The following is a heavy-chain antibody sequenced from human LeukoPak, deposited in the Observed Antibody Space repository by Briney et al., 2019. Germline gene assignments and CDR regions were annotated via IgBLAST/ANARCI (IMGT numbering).Heavy chain of an antibody. CDR2: ISFDGSDK. Sequence: GRSLRLSCAASGFTFSSYGLHWVRQAPGKGLEWVAVISFDGSDKYYADSVKGRFTISRDNSKNTLYLQMNSLRAEDTAVYYCAKMRSSGYDAFDIWGQGTLVTVSS. J-gene: IGHJ3*02. CDR3: AKMRSSGYDAFDI. D-gene: IGHD3-22*01. CDR1: GFTFSSYG. V-gene: IGHV3-30*18.